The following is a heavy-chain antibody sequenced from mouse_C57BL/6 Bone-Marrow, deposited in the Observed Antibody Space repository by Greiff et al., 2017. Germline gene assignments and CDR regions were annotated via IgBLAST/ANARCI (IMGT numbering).Heavy chain of an antibody. CDR2: IDPSDSYT. CDR3: ASPCFAY. V-gene: IGHV1-59*01. CDR1: GYTFTSYW. Sequence: QVQLKQPGAELVRPGTSVKLSCKASGYTFTSYWMHWVKQRPGQGLEWIGVIDPSDSYTNYNQKFKGKATLTVDTSSSTAYMQLISLTSEDSAVYYCASPCFAYWGQGTLVTVSA. J-gene: IGHJ3*01.